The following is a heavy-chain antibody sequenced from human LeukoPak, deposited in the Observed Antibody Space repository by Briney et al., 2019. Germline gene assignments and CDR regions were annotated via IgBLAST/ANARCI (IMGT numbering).Heavy chain of an antibody. V-gene: IGHV4-59*12. CDR1: GGSISSYY. Sequence: SETLSLTCTVSGGSISSYYWSWIRQPPGKGLEWIGYIYYSGSTNYNPSLKSRVTISVDKSKNQFSLKFTSVTAADTAVYYCARSPTKRVPEDYWGQGTLVTVSS. CDR2: IYYSGST. D-gene: IGHD2-2*01. J-gene: IGHJ4*02. CDR3: ARSPTKRVPEDY.